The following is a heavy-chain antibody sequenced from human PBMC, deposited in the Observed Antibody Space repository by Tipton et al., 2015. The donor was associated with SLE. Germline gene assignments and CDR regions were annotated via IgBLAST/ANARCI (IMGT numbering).Heavy chain of an antibody. J-gene: IGHJ6*02. D-gene: IGHD1-26*01. CDR2: ISAYNGNT. CDR1: GYTFTSYG. Sequence: QSGAEVKKPGASVKVSCKASGYTFTSYGISWVRQAPGQGLEWMGWISAYNGNTNYAQKLQGRVTMTTDTSTSTAYMELRSLTSDDTAVYYCARDRRSYYDYYYGMDAWGQGTTVTVSS. V-gene: IGHV1-18*01. CDR3: ARDRRSYYDYYYGMDA.